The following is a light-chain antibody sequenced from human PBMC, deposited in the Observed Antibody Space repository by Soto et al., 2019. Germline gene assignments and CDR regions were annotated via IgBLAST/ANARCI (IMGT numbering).Light chain of an antibody. V-gene: IGKV1-9*01. J-gene: IGKJ4*01. CDR2: AAS. Sequence: EIQWTQSPSFLSASAGNRVTITCRASQGISSSLPWCQQKPGKAPKLLIHAASTLQSGVPSRFSGSGSGTDFTLTISSLQPEDFATYYCQQLNSYPLTFGGGTKVDI. CDR3: QQLNSYPLT. CDR1: QGISSS.